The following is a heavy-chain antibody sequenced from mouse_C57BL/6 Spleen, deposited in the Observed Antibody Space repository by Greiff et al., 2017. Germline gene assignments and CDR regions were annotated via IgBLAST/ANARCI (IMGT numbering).Heavy chain of an antibody. CDR3: ARGGLITTAEDY. J-gene: IGHJ2*01. D-gene: IGHD1-1*01. V-gene: IGHV1-80*01. CDR2: IYPGDGDT. Sequence: VQLVESGAELVKPGASVKISCKASGYAFSSYWMNWVKQRPGKGLEWIGQIYPGDGDTNYNGKFKGKATLTADKSSSTAYMQLSSLTSEDSAVYFCARGGLITTAEDYWGQGTTPTVSS. CDR1: GYAFSSYW.